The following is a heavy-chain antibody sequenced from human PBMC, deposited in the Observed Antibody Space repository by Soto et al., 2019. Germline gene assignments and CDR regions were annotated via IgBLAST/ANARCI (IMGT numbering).Heavy chain of an antibody. V-gene: IGHV3-23*01. D-gene: IGHD2-8*01. CDR3: AKDREDIVLMVYANDAFDI. CDR2: ISGSGGST. J-gene: IGHJ3*02. CDR1: GFTFSNYA. Sequence: GGSLRLSCAASGFTFSNYAMSWVRQAPGQGLDWVSAISGSGGSTYYADSVKGRFTISRDNSKNTLYLQMKSLRAEDTAVYYCAKDREDIVLMVYANDAFDIWGQGTMVTVSS.